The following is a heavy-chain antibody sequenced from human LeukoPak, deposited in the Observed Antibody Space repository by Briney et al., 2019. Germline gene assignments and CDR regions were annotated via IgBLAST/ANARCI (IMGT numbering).Heavy chain of an antibody. Sequence: SETLSLTCTVSGGSISSSSFYWGWIRQPPGKGLEWIGSIYYSGSTYYNPSLKSRVTISVDTSKNQFSLKLSSVTATDTAVYYCARNYGGNSPPFDYWGQGTLVTVSS. V-gene: IGHV4-39*01. CDR1: GGSISSSSFY. CDR2: IYYSGST. J-gene: IGHJ4*02. CDR3: ARNYGGNSPPFDY. D-gene: IGHD4-23*01.